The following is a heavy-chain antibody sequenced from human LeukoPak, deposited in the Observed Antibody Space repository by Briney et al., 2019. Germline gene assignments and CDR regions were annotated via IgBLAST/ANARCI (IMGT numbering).Heavy chain of an antibody. J-gene: IGHJ4*02. D-gene: IGHD3-10*01. CDR3: AREWVLLWFGESHPYFDY. Sequence: GRSLRLSCAASGFTFSSYGMHWVRQAAGQGLEGVGGMAYDGRNKDYAESVKGLCTNAQDNAKNTLDLQMNSVKAEDTAVYYCAREWVLLWFGESHPYFDYWGQGPLDRVSS. CDR1: GFTFSSYG. V-gene: IGHV3-30*03. CDR2: MAYDGRNK.